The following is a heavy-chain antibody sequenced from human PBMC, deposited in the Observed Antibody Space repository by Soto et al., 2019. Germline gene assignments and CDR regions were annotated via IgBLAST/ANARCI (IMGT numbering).Heavy chain of an antibody. V-gene: IGHV1-18*01. CDR1: GYIFNSFG. Sequence: QVQLVQSGGEVKKPGASVKVSCKASGYIFNSFGNSWVRQAPGQGLEWMGWISAYTGNTKYAQNFQGRVTMTTDTSTSTAYMELRSLRSDDTAVYYCARRWTTGEIDYWGQGTLVTVSS. CDR2: ISAYTGNT. J-gene: IGHJ4*02. CDR3: ARRWTTGEIDY. D-gene: IGHD4-17*01.